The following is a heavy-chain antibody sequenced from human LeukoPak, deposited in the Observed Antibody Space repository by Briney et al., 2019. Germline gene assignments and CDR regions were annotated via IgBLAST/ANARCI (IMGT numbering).Heavy chain of an antibody. J-gene: IGHJ4*02. CDR1: GGSISSGGYY. Sequence: SQTLSLTCTVSGGSISSGGYYWSWIRQHPGKGLEWIGYIYYSGSTYYNPSLKSRVTISVDTSKNQFSLKLSSVTAADTAVYYCASNFHYYDSSGPGSWGQGTLVTVSS. CDR3: ASNFHYYDSSGPGS. D-gene: IGHD3-22*01. CDR2: IYYSGST. V-gene: IGHV4-30-4*08.